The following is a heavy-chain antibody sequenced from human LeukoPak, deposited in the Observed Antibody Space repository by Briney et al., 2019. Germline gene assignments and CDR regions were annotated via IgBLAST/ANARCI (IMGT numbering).Heavy chain of an antibody. Sequence: SVKVSCKASGGTFSSYAISWVRQAPGQGLEWMGGIIPIFGTANYAQKFQGRVTITADESTSTAYMELSSLRSEDTAVYYCARAPVTTNYYYYYYMDVWGKGTTVTVSS. V-gene: IGHV1-69*13. D-gene: IGHD4-11*01. CDR2: IIPIFGTA. CDR1: GGTFSSYA. J-gene: IGHJ6*03. CDR3: ARAPVTTNYYYYYYMDV.